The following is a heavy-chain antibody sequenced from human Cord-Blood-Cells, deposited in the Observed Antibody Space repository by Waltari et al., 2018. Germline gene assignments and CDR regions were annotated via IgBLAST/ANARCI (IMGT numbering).Heavy chain of an antibody. J-gene: IGHJ4*02. CDR2: IIPIFGTE. V-gene: IGHV1-69*01. CDR1: GGTLSSYA. Sequence: QVQLVQSGAEVKQPGSSVKVSCTASGGTLSSYAISWVRKAPGQGLEWKGGIIPIFGTENYAQKFQGRVTITADESTSTAYMELSSLRSEDTAVYYCARDWGTGDYFDYWGQGTLVTVSS. CDR3: ARDWGTGDYFDY. D-gene: IGHD3-16*01.